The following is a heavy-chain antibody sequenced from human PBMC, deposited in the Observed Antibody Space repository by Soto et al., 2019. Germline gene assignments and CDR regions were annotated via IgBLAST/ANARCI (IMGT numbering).Heavy chain of an antibody. V-gene: IGHV3-21*01. Sequence: EVQLVESGGGLVKPGGSLRLSCAASGFTFSSYSMNWVRQAPGKGLEWVSAISSSSSYIYYADSVKGRFTISRDNAKNSLYLQMNSLRAEDTAVYYCARDLGSGWSNWFDPWGQGTLVTVSS. D-gene: IGHD6-19*01. J-gene: IGHJ5*02. CDR2: ISSSSSYI. CDR3: ARDLGSGWSNWFDP. CDR1: GFTFSSYS.